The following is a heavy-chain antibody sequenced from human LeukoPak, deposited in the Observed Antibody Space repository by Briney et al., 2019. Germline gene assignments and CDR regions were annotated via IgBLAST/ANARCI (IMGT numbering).Heavy chain of an antibody. CDR2: IKQDGSEK. D-gene: IGHD6-6*01. CDR1: GFTFSSYW. CDR3: AGGGPYLIAARSEFDY. V-gene: IGHV3-7*04. Sequence: GGSLRLSCAASGFTFSSYWMSWVRQAPGKGLEWVANIKQDGSEKYYVDSVKGRFTISRDNAKNSLYLQMNSLRAEDTAVYYCAGGGPYLIAARSEFDYWGQGTLVTVSS. J-gene: IGHJ4*02.